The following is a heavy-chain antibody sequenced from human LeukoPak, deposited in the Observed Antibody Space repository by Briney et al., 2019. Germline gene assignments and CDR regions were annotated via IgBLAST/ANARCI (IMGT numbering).Heavy chain of an antibody. Sequence: GGSLRLSCAASGFTLSSYSMTWVRQAPGKGLEWVSSITSSSSYIYYADSVMGRFTISRDNAKNSLYLQMNSLRAEDTAVYYCARDLGGILWFGDLPYYFDYWGQGTLVTVSS. CDR3: ARDLGGILWFGDLPYYFDY. V-gene: IGHV3-21*01. J-gene: IGHJ4*02. CDR1: GFTLSSYS. CDR2: ITSSSSYI. D-gene: IGHD3-10*01.